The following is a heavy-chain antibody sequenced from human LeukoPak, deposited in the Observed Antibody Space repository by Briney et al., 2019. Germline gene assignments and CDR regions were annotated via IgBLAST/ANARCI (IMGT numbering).Heavy chain of an antibody. CDR2: INHSGST. CDR1: GGSFSGYY. D-gene: IGHD4-17*01. Sequence: SETLSLTCAVYGGSFSGYYWSWVRQAPGKGLEWIGEINHSGSTNYNPSPKCRVTISVDTSKIQFSLKLSSVPAADTAVYYCARIYVEAHRLTTVTTEGQNDYWGQGTLVTVSS. J-gene: IGHJ4*02. V-gene: IGHV4-34*01. CDR3: ARIYVEAHRLTTVTTEGQNDY.